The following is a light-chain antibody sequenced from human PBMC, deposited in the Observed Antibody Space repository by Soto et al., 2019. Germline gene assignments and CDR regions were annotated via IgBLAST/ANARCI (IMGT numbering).Light chain of an antibody. CDR3: QQRSSWPYT. J-gene: IGKJ2*01. CDR1: QGVSSY. V-gene: IGKV3-11*01. CDR2: DAS. Sequence: EIVLTQSPATLSLSPGETATLSCRAGQGVSSYLAWYQQKPGPAHRLLIYDASNRATGIPARFSGSGSGTDFTLTISSLEAEDFAVYHCQQRSSWPYTFGQGTKLEIK.